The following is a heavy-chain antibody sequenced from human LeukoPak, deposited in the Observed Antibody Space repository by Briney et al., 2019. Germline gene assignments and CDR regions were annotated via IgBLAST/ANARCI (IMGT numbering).Heavy chain of an antibody. CDR1: GGSISSSSYY. J-gene: IGHJ3*02. Sequence: SETLSLTCTVSGGSISSSSYYWGWIRQPPGKGLEWIGSIYYSGSTYYNPSLKSRVTISVDTSKNQFSLKLSSVTAADTAVYYCARVLRTYGSGSYDAFDIWGQGTMVTVSS. CDR3: ARVLRTYGSGSYDAFDI. D-gene: IGHD3-10*01. CDR2: IYYSGST. V-gene: IGHV4-39*01.